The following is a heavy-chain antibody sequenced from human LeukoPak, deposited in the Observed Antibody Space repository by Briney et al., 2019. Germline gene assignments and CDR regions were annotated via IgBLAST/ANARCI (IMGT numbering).Heavy chain of an antibody. CDR1: GFTFSTYW. CDR3: AKDPGDYGDNDAFDI. J-gene: IGHJ3*02. D-gene: IGHD4-17*01. Sequence: GGSLRLSCAASGFTFSTYWMTWVRQAPGKGLEWVANINQDGTEKNYVDSVKGRFTISRDNSKNTLYLQMNSLRAEDTAVYYCAKDPGDYGDNDAFDIWGQGTMVTVSS. V-gene: IGHV3-7*05. CDR2: INQDGTEK.